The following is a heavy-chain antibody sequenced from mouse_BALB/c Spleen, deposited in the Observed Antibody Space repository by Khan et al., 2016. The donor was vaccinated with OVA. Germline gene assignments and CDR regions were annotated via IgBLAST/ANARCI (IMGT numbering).Heavy chain of an antibody. CDR3: ARWFTY. J-gene: IGHJ3*01. Sequence: EVQLQESGPGLVKPSQSLSLTCTVTGYSITSDYAWNWIRQSPGNKLEWMGYINYSGGTSYLPSLKSRISITRDTSKNQFFLQLNSVTTEDSATYYCARWFTYWGQGTLVTVS. CDR1: GYSITSDYA. CDR2: INYSGGT. V-gene: IGHV3-2*02.